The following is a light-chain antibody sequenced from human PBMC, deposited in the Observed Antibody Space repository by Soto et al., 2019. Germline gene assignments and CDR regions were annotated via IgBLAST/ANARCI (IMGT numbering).Light chain of an antibody. CDR2: DVS. Sequence: IQVTQSASTLAASVGGRVTITCRASQSISKWLAWYQQKPGKAPKLLMYDVSSLESGVPSRFSGSGSGTEFTLTFSSLQSDDFATYYCEQYHSYRRFGDVTKVDVK. CDR3: EQYHSYRR. J-gene: IGKJ1*01. CDR1: QSISKW. V-gene: IGKV1-5*01.